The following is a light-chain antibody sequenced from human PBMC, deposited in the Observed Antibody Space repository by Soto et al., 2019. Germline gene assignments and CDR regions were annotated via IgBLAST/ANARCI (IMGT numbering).Light chain of an antibody. Sequence: QSVLTQPPSVSAAPGQTVTVSCSGSSSNIGNNYVSWYQQLPGTAPKVLIYENDKRPSGIPDRFSGSKSGTSATLGITGLQTGDEADYYCGTWDSSLSVGLFGGGTKVTVL. J-gene: IGLJ2*01. CDR3: GTWDSSLSVGL. V-gene: IGLV1-51*02. CDR2: END. CDR1: SSNIGNNY.